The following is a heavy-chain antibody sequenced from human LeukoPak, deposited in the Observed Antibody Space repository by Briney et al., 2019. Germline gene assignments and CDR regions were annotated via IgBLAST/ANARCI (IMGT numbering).Heavy chain of an antibody. J-gene: IGHJ4*02. CDR3: ARLRLRDGYNPPNY. CDR1: GFDFNTFG. V-gene: IGHV3-30*03. CDR2: ISWDGSDK. Sequence: GGSLRLSCVASGFDFNTFGMHWVRQAPDTGLEWVAVISWDGSDKYYADSVKGRFTISRDNSKNTLYLQMNSLRAEDTAVYYCARLRLRDGYNPPNYWGQGTLVTVSS. D-gene: IGHD5-24*01.